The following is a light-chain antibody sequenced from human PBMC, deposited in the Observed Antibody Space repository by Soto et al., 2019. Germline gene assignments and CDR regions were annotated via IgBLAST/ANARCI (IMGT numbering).Light chain of an antibody. CDR3: CSYAGGSTV. CDR2: EGS. Sequence: QSALTQPASVSGSPGQSITISCTGTSSDVGSYNLVSWYQQHPGKAPKLMIYEGSKRPSGVSNRFSGSKSGNTASLTISGVQAADESAYYCCSYAGGSTVVGGGT. J-gene: IGLJ2*01. V-gene: IGLV2-23*01. CDR1: SSDVGSYNL.